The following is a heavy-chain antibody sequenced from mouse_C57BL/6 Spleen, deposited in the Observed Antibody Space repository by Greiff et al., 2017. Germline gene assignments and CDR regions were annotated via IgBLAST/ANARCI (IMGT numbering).Heavy chain of an antibody. CDR1: GYAFSSYW. D-gene: IGHD1-1*01. J-gene: IGHJ2*01. CDR2: IYPGDGDT. V-gene: IGHV1-80*01. CDR3: ARGIYGSSYYFDY. Sequence: LVESGAELVKPGASVKISCKASGYAFSSYWMNWVKQRPGKGLEWIGQIYPGDGDTNYNGKFKGKATLTAEKSSSTAYMQLSSLTSEDSAVXFCARGIYGSSYYFDYWGQGTTLTVSS.